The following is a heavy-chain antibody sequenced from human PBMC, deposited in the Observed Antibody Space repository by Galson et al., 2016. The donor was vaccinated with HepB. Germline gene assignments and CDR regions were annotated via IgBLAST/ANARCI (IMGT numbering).Heavy chain of an antibody. CDR2: ISVNLGDT. Sequence: SVKVSCKASGYTFRNYGISWVRLAPGQGPEWLGWISVNLGDTNYAQKFQDRVPLPTDTSADTAYLELRSLRSDDTAVYYCARDIHGQGWIQPHFDHWGQGTLVTVSS. V-gene: IGHV1-18*01. J-gene: IGHJ4*02. CDR1: GYTFRNYG. D-gene: IGHD5-18*01. CDR3: ARDIHGQGWIQPHFDH.